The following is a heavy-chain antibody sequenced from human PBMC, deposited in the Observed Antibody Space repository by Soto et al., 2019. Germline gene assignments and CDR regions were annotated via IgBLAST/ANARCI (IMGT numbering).Heavy chain of an antibody. D-gene: IGHD2-15*01. V-gene: IGHV3-23*01. J-gene: IGHJ5*02. CDR3: AKGPDCSGGSCYYNWFDP. CDR1: GFAFNSYA. Sequence: GGSLRLSCAASGFAFNSYAMSWFRQAPGKGLEWVSAISGSGGSTYYADSVKGRFTISRDNSKNTLYLQMNSLRAEDTAVYYCAKGPDCSGGSCYYNWFDPWGQGTLVTVSS. CDR2: ISGSGGST.